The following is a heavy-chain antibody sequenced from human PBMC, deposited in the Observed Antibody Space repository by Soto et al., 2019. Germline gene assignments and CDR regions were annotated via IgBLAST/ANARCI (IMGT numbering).Heavy chain of an antibody. CDR2: ISGSGGST. Sequence: EVQLLKSGGGLVRPGGSLRLSCAASGFTFSSYTMSWVRQAPGKGLEWVSAISGSGGSTYYADSVKGRFTISRDNSKNTLYLEMNSLRAEDTAVYYCAKGDVVVPTDYWGQGTLVTVSS. V-gene: IGHV3-23*01. J-gene: IGHJ4*02. D-gene: IGHD2-2*01. CDR1: GFTFSSYT. CDR3: AKGDVVVPTDY.